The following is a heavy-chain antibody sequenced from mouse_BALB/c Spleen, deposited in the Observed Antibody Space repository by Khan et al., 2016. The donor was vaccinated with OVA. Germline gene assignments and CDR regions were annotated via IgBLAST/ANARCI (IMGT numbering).Heavy chain of an antibody. CDR1: GFSLTNYT. CDR2: IGTGGST. V-gene: IGHV2-9*02. Sequence: QVQLKQSGPGLVAPSQSLSITCTVSGFSLTNYTVHWVRQPPGKGLEWLGIIGTGGSTNYNSALMSRLSINKDKSKSQVFLKMNSLQTDDTAMYYCARDHYGSSYDYAMDYWGQGTSVTVSS. J-gene: IGHJ4*01. CDR3: ARDHYGSSYDYAMDY. D-gene: IGHD1-1*01.